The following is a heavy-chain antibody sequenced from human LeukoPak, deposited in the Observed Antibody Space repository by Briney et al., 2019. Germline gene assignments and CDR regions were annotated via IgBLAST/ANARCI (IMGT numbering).Heavy chain of an antibody. Sequence: GGPLRLSYAASGFTFSTSWMSWVRQAPGKGLKWVANIKKDGSESYYVDSVKGRFTISRDNAKNSLYLQMNSLRAEDTAVYYCAKDGSSSGWYEPKYYFDYWGQGTLVTVSS. D-gene: IGHD6-19*01. CDR1: GFTFSTSW. V-gene: IGHV3-7*03. J-gene: IGHJ4*02. CDR3: AKDGSSSGWYEPKYYFDY. CDR2: IKKDGSES.